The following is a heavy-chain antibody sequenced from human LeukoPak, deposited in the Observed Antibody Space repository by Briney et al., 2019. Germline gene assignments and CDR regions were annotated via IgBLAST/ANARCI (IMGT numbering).Heavy chain of an antibody. V-gene: IGHV3-7*01. CDR3: ARGGGY. J-gene: IGHJ4*02. CDR2: IKQDGSEK. CDR1: GFSFNTYW. Sequence: GGSLRLSCAASGFSFNTYWMNWIRQAPGKGLEWVANIKQDGSEKYYVDSVKGRFTISRDNAKNSLYLQMNSLRAEDTAVYYCARGGGYWGRGTLVTVSS. D-gene: IGHD3-16*01.